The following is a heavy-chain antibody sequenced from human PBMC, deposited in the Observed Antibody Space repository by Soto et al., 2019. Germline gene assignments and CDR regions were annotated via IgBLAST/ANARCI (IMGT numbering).Heavy chain of an antibody. CDR2: IYPGGSET. V-gene: IGHV5-51*01. CDR3: ARHYRENYDNSGYQYFDY. J-gene: IGHJ4*02. Sequence: GESLKISCKGSGYSFTRYWIGWVRQMPGKGLEWMGIIYPGGSETRYSPSFQGQVTVSADKSTSTAYLQWSSLKASDTAMYYCARHYRENYDNSGYQYFDYWGQGTLVTVSS. CDR1: GYSFTRYW. D-gene: IGHD3-22*01.